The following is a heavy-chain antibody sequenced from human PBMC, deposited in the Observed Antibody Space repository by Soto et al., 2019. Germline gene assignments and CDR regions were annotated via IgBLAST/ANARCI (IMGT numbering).Heavy chain of an antibody. V-gene: IGHV3-7*03. J-gene: IGHJ4*02. Sequence: LILSCEASGFTFSDYWISWVRHAPVKLPGWVANIKFDGSEKQYVDSVRGRFTISRDNSRNSLFLQMNGLRAGDTAVYYCVKDGGYCSSSTCYSPRNHYFDSWGQGTLVTVSS. CDR3: VKDGGYCSSSTCYSPRNHYFDS. CDR1: GFTFSDYW. CDR2: IKFDGSEK. D-gene: IGHD2-2*01.